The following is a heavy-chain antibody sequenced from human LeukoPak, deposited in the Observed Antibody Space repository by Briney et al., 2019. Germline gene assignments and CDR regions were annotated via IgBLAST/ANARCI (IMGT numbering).Heavy chain of an antibody. Sequence: ASVKVSCKASGYTFTSYNINWVRQATGHGLEWMEWMNPDTSNTGYAQKFQGRVTMTRNTSISTAYMELSSLRSEDTAVYYCVRGNYYDSSGFDYWGQGTLVTVSS. CDR3: VRGNYYDSSGFDY. CDR1: GYTFTSYN. V-gene: IGHV1-8*01. J-gene: IGHJ4*02. CDR2: MNPDTSNT. D-gene: IGHD3-22*01.